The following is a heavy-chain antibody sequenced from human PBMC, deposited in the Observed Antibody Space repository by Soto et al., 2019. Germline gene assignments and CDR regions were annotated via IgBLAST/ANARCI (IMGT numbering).Heavy chain of an antibody. J-gene: IGHJ6*02. CDR1: GGSISTYY. CDR3: ARGPQRGYSLYSGIMDV. CDR2: IYTSGST. V-gene: IGHV4-4*07. Sequence: PSETLSLTCTVSGGSISTYYWNWIRQAAGKGLEWIGRIYTSGSTSYNPSLKSRVTMSVDTSKSQFSLKLSSVTAADTAVYYCARGPQRGYSLYSGIMDVWGQGSTVTVSS. D-gene: IGHD5-18*01.